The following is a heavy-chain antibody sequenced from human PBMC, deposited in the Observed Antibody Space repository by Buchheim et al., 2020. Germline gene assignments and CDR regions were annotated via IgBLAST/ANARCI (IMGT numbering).Heavy chain of an antibody. J-gene: IGHJ3*02. CDR1: GFTFSSHA. CDR2: IWYDESNR. Sequence: QVQLVETGGGVVQPGRSLRLSCAASGFTFSSHAMHWVRQAPGKGLEWVAFIWYDESNRHYADSVKGRFTVSRDNSKNTLFLEMNSLRVEDTAVYYCTNDPPYSGLAFAMWGQGT. D-gene: IGHD1-26*01. V-gene: IGHV3-33*06. CDR3: TNDPPYSGLAFAM.